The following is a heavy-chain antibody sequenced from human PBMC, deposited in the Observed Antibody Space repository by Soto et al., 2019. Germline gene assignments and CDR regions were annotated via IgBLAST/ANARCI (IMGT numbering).Heavy chain of an antibody. V-gene: IGHV3-23*01. CDR2: ISGSGGST. J-gene: IGHJ4*02. D-gene: IGHD2-2*01. Sequence: GGSLRLSCAASGFTFSSYAMSWVRQAPGKGLEWVSAISGSGGSTYYADSVKGRFTISRDNSKNTLYLQMNSLRAEDTAVYYCAKAQDIVVVPAADDPYYFDYWGQGTLVTVSS. CDR3: AKAQDIVVVPAADDPYYFDY. CDR1: GFTFSSYA.